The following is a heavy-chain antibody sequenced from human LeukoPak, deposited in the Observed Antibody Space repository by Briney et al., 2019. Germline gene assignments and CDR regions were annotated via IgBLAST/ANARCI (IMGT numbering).Heavy chain of an antibody. CDR2: ISAGGST. J-gene: IGHJ4*02. D-gene: IGHD3-10*01. V-gene: IGHV3-23*01. CDR3: TKAPGGLFDY. Sequence: GGSLRLSCAASGFTFSSSAMSWVRQAPGKGLEWVSSISAGGSTYYAASMKGRFTITRDNSKNTLYLQMNSLRADDTAVYYCTKAPGGLFDYWGQGTLVTVSS. CDR1: GFTFSSSA.